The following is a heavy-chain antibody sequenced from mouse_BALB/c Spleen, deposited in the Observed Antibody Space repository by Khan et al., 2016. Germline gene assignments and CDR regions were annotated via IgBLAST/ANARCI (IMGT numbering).Heavy chain of an antibody. CDR3: ASSTQSLYAMDY. Sequence: VQLKQSGPELMKPGASVKISCKASGSSFTSYYMHWVKPSHGKSLEWIGYIDPFNGGTSYNQKFKGKATLNVDKSSTTAYMHLSSLTSEASAVSDGASSTQSLYAMDYWGQGTSVTVSS. D-gene: IGHD1-1*01. V-gene: IGHV1S135*01. J-gene: IGHJ4*01. CDR1: GSSFTSYY. CDR2: IDPFNGGT.